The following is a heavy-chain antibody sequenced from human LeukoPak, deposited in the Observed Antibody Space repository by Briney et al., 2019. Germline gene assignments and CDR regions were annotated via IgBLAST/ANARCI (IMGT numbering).Heavy chain of an antibody. CDR2: ISGSGGNT. CDR1: GFIFNNYW. J-gene: IGHJ4*02. D-gene: IGHD3-22*01. Sequence: PGGSLRLSCAASGFIFNNYWMNWVRQAPGKGLEWVSAISGSGGNTYYADSVKGRFTLSRDNSKNTLYLQMNSLRAEDTAVYYCAKDVDSSGYYLSFDYWGQGTLVTVSS. CDR3: AKDVDSSGYYLSFDY. V-gene: IGHV3-23*01.